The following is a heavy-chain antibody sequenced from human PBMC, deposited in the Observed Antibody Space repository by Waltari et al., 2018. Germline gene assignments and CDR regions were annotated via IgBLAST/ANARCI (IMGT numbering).Heavy chain of an antibody. J-gene: IGHJ4*01. CDR3: ARRRSVTGAPFDS. Sequence: EVQLMQSGAELKKPGESLKISCKVSGYTFANYWIGWMRQLPGKGLGWLGILSPSDMNNRYSPSFEGQVTISVDKSINTAYLHWASLEASDTAIYYCARRRSVTGAPFDSWGQGTLVTVSS. D-gene: IGHD1-26*01. CDR1: GYTFANYW. CDR2: LSPSDMNN. V-gene: IGHV5-51*01.